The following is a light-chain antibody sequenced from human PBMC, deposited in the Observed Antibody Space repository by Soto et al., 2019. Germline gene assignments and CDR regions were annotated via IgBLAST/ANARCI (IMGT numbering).Light chain of an antibody. CDR2: DNN. CDR1: SSNIGNNY. V-gene: IGLV1-51*01. Sequence: QSVLTQPPSVSAAPGQKVTISCSGSSSNIGNNYVSWYQQLPGTAPKLLIYDNNKRPSGIPDRFSGSKSGTSATLGITGLQHGDDPDYYSGTWDSSLSAVVFGGGTKVTVL. J-gene: IGLJ2*01. CDR3: GTWDSSLSAVV.